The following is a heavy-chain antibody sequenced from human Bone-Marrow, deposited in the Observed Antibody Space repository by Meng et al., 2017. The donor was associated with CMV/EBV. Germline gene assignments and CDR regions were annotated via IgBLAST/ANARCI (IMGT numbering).Heavy chain of an antibody. J-gene: IGHJ4*02. V-gene: IGHV1-8*03. Sequence: ASVKVSCKASGYTFTSYDINWVRQATGQGLEWMGWMNPNSGNTGYAQKFQGRVTITRNTSISTAYMELSSLRSEDTAVYYCARTSTGYDYFDYWGQGTLVTVSS. CDR1: GYTFTSYD. CDR2: MNPNSGNT. D-gene: IGHD5-12*01. CDR3: ARTSTGYDYFDY.